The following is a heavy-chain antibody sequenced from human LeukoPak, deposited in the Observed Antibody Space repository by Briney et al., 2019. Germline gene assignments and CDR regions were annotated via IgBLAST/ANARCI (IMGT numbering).Heavy chain of an antibody. J-gene: IGHJ4*02. CDR3: ARDLVAVAGTFDY. CDR1: GYTFTSYA. D-gene: IGHD6-19*01. Sequence: ASVKVSCKASGYTFTSYAMHWVRQAPGQRLEWMGWINAGNGNTKYSQKFQGRVTITRDTSASTAYMELSSLRSEGTAVYYCARDLVAVAGTFDYWGQGTLVTVSS. V-gene: IGHV1-3*01. CDR2: INAGNGNT.